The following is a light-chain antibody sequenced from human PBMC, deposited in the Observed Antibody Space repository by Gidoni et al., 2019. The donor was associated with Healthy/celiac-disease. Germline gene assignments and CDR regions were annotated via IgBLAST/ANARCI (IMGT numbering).Light chain of an antibody. V-gene: IGKV2-28*01. Sequence: DIVMTQSLLSLPATPVDPASISSRSSQSPLHSIGYNYLDWYLQNPGQSPQLLFYLGSNRASGVPNSFSGSGSGTDFTLKIIRVEAEDVGVYYFMQALQTPLYTFGQGTKLEIK. J-gene: IGKJ2*01. CDR1: QSPLHSIGYNY. CDR2: LGS. CDR3: MQALQTPLYT.